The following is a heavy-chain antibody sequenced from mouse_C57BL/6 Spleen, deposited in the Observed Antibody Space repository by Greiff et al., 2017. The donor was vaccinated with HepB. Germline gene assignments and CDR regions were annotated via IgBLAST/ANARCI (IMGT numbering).Heavy chain of an antibody. D-gene: IGHD2-4*01. V-gene: IGHV1-22*01. CDR2: INPNNGGT. J-gene: IGHJ2*01. CDR3: ARMEYDYDY. CDR1: GYTFTDYN. Sequence: VHVKQSGPELVKPGASVKMSCKASGYTFTDYNMHWVKQSHGKSLEWIGYINPNNGGTSYNQKFKGKATLTVNKSSSTAYMELRSLTSEDSAVYYCARMEYDYDYWGQGTTLTVSS.